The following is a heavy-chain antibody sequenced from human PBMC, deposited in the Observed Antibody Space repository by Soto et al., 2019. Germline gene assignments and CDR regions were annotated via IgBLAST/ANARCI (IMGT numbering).Heavy chain of an antibody. V-gene: IGHV1-3*01. CDR1: GYTFTSYA. D-gene: IGHD3-3*01. Sequence: QVQLVQSGAEVKKPGASVKVSCKASGYTFTSYAMHWVRQAPGQRLEWMGWINAGNGNTKYSQKFQGRVTITRDTSASTAYMELSSLRSEDTAVYYCARMGGFWSAHRLQAGMDVWGQGTTVTVSS. J-gene: IGHJ6*02. CDR2: INAGNGNT. CDR3: ARMGGFWSAHRLQAGMDV.